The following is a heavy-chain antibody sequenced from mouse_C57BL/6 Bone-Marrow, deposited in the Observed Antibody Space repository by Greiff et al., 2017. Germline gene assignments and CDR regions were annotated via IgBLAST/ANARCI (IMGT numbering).Heavy chain of an antibody. CDR2: IDPEDGDT. J-gene: IGHJ4*01. Sequence: VQLQQSGAELVRPGASVKLSCTASGFNIKDYYMHWVKQRPEQGLEWIGRIDPEDGDTEYAPKFQGKATMTADTSSNTAYLQLSSLTSEDTDVYYCTTKGPGWNYAMDYWGQGTSVTVSS. V-gene: IGHV14-1*01. CDR1: GFNIKDYY. D-gene: IGHD3-1*01. CDR3: TTKGPGWNYAMDY.